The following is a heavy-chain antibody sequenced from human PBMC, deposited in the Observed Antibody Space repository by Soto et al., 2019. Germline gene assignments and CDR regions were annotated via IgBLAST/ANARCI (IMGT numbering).Heavy chain of an antibody. D-gene: IGHD3-3*01. Sequence: ASVKVSCKASGYTFTGYYMHWVRQAPGQGLEWMGWINPNSGGTNYAQKFQGRVTMTRDTSISTAYMELSRLRSDDTAVYYCARYDIYDYWSGYYYDSPYYYYGMDVWGQGTTVTV. CDR1: GYTFTGYY. CDR3: ARYDIYDYWSGYYYDSPYYYYGMDV. CDR2: INPNSGGT. J-gene: IGHJ6*02. V-gene: IGHV1-2*02.